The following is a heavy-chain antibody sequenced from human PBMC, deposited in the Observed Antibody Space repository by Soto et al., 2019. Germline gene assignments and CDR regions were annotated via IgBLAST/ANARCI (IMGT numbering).Heavy chain of an antibody. CDR3: AKDGAGYDILTGYYTLGYYYYYGLDV. J-gene: IGHJ6*02. CDR1: GFTFSSYG. CDR2: ISYDGSNK. Sequence: PGGSLRLSCAASGFTFSSYGMHWVRQAPGKGLEWVAVISYDGSNKYYADSVKGRFTISRDNSKNTLYLQMNSLRAEDTAVYYCAKDGAGYDILTGYYTLGYYYYYGLDVWGQGTTVTVSS. D-gene: IGHD3-9*01. V-gene: IGHV3-30*18.